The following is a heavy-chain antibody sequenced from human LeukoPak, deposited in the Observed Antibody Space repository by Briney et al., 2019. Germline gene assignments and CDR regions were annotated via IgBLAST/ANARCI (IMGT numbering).Heavy chain of an antibody. CDR3: ARANRYDLFFDY. CDR1: GGSISSYY. J-gene: IGHJ4*02. D-gene: IGHD5-12*01. Sequence: PSETLSLTCTVSGGSISSYYWSWLRQPPGKGLEWIGYIYYSGSSNYNPSLKSRVTISVDTSKNQISLKLSSVTAADTAVYYCARANRYDLFFDYWGQGTLVTVSS. V-gene: IGHV4-59*13. CDR2: IYYSGSS.